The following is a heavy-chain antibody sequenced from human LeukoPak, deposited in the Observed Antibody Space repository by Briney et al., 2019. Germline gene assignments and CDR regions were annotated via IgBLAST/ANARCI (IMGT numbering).Heavy chain of an antibody. CDR3: ATRGSYYYDSSGPPPYYY. J-gene: IGHJ4*02. D-gene: IGHD3-22*01. Sequence: SVKVSCKASGGTFSSYTISWVRQAPGQGLEWMGGIIPIFGTANYAQKFQGRVTITTDESTSTAYMELSSLRSEDTAVYYCATRGSYYYDSSGPPPYYYWGQGTLVTVSS. CDR2: IIPIFGTA. CDR1: GGTFSSYT. V-gene: IGHV1-69*05.